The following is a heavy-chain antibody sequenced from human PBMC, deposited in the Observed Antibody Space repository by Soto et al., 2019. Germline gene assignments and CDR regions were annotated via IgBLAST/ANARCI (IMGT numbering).Heavy chain of an antibody. Sequence: HPGGSLRLSCAASGFTVSSNYMSWVRQAPGKGLEWVSVIYSGGSTYYADSVKGRFTISRDNSKNTLYLQMNSLRVEDTAVYYCARELMTTVTHALGFDYWGQGTLVTVSS. D-gene: IGHD4-17*01. CDR1: GFTVSSNY. J-gene: IGHJ4*02. V-gene: IGHV3-66*01. CDR2: IYSGGST. CDR3: ARELMTTVTHALGFDY.